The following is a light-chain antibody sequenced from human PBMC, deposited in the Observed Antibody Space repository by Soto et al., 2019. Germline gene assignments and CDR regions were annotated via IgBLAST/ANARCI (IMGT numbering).Light chain of an antibody. Sequence: EIVLTQSPGTLSLSPGERATLSCRASESVSSSYLAWYQQKPGQAPSLLIFGASSRATGPPDRFSGSGSGTDFTLTISRLEPEDFAVYYCQQYGSSPPWTFGQGTEVEIK. CDR2: GAS. J-gene: IGKJ1*01. V-gene: IGKV3-20*01. CDR1: ESVSSSY. CDR3: QQYGSSPPWT.